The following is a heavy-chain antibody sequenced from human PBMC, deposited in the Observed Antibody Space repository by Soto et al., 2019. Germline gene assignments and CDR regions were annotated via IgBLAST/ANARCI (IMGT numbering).Heavy chain of an antibody. CDR2: ISWDGETT. J-gene: IGHJ4*02. CDR3: ASSQGDY. CDR1: GFTFDDHN. V-gene: IGHV3-43*01. Sequence: EVHLVESGGVVVQPGGSLRLSCAASGFTFDDHNMHWVRQASGKGLEWVSLISWDGETTYYADSVKGRFTISRDNSKNSLYLQMNALTTDDTALYYCASSQGDYWGQGTLVTVAS.